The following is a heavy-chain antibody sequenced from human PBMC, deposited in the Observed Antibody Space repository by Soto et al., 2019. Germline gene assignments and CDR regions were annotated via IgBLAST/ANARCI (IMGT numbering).Heavy chain of an antibody. CDR2: IYYSGST. CDR1: GYSIRSYY. Sequence: QVQLQESGPGLVKPSETLSLTCSVSGYSIRSYYWSWIRQPPGKGLEWIGHIYYSGSTNYNSSLKSRGTISVDTSKNQFSLKLSSVTAADTAVYYCARLTISLVRGVPNWFDPWGHGTLVTVSS. J-gene: IGHJ5*02. D-gene: IGHD3-10*01. V-gene: IGHV4-59*08. CDR3: ARLTISLVRGVPNWFDP.